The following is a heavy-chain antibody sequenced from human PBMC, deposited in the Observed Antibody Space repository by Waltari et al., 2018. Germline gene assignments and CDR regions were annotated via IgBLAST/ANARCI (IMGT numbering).Heavy chain of an antibody. V-gene: IGHV4-34*01. CDR1: GGSFSGYY. CDR2: INHSGST. Sequence: QVQLQQWGAGLLKPSETLSLTCAVYGGSFSGYYWSWIRPPPGKGLEWIGEINHSGSTNYNPSLKSRVTISVDTSKNQFSLKLSSVTAADTAVYYCARLGRKGLNYYYYMDVWGKGTTVTVSS. D-gene: IGHD2-15*01. J-gene: IGHJ6*03. CDR3: ARLGRKGLNYYYYMDV.